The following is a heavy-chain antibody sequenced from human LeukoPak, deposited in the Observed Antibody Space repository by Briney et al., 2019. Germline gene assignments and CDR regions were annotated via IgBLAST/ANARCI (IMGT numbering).Heavy chain of an antibody. Sequence: KSSETLSLTCTVSGGSISSYYWSWIRQPPGKGLEWIGYIYYSGSTNYNPSLKSRVTISVDTSKNQFSLKLSSVTAADTAVYYCARYRPYYYDSSGYYYYFDYWGQGTLVTASS. CDR3: ARYRPYYYDSSGYYYYFDY. J-gene: IGHJ4*02. CDR2: IYYSGST. V-gene: IGHV4-59*01. CDR1: GGSISSYY. D-gene: IGHD3-22*01.